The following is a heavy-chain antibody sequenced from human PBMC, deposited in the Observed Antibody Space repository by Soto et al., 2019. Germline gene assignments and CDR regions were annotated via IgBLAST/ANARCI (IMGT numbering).Heavy chain of an antibody. CDR1: GGSISSGGYY. Sequence: QVQLQESGPGLVKPSQTLSLTCTVSGGSISSGGYYWSWIRQHPGKGLEWIGYIYHSGTPYYNPCLKSLVSVSVDTDKDQFDLKLTSLTAADTAVYYCARVRGHQLLEWFGPWGQGPLVAVSS. CDR3: ARVRGHQLLEWFGP. D-gene: IGHD2-2*01. V-gene: IGHV4-31*01. CDR2: IYHSGTP. J-gene: IGHJ5*02.